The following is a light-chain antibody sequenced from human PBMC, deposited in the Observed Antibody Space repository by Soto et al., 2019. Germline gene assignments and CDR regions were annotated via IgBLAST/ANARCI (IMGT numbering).Light chain of an antibody. J-gene: IGLJ3*02. Sequence: QSVLTQPPSASGTPGQRVTISCSGSSSNIGSNTVNWYQQLPGPAPKLLIYRNNQRPSGVPDRFSGSKSGTSASLAISGHQSEDEADYYCAAWNDSLNGWVFGGGTKLTVL. CDR1: SSNIGSNT. CDR2: RNN. CDR3: AAWNDSLNGWV. V-gene: IGLV1-44*01.